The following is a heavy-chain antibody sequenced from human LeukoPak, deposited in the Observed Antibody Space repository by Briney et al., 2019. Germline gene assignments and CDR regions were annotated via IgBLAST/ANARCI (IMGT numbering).Heavy chain of an antibody. J-gene: IGHJ4*02. Sequence: SETLSLTCAVYGGSFSGYYWSWIRQPPGKGLEWIGEINHSGSTNYNPSLKSRVTISVDTSKNQFSLKLSSVTAADTAVYYCARVRWLTPYYFDHWAQGTLVTVSS. V-gene: IGHV4-34*01. CDR2: INHSGST. CDR1: GGSFSGYY. D-gene: IGHD6-19*01. CDR3: ARVRWLTPYYFDH.